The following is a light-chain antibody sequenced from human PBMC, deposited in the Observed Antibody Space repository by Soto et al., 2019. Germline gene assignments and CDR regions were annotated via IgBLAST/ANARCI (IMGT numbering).Light chain of an antibody. CDR1: QSISSY. J-gene: IGKJ5*01. CDR3: QQSYSTTAIT. CDR2: AAS. Sequence: DIQMPQSPSSLSAYVGDRVTITCRASQSISSYLNWYQQKPGKAPKLLIYAASSLQSGVPSRFSGSGSWTDFTLNISSLQPEDFATYYCQQSYSTTAITFGQGTRLEIK. V-gene: IGKV1-39*01.